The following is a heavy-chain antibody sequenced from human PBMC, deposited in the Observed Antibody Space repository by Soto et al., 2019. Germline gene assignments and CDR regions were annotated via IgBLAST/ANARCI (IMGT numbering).Heavy chain of an antibody. CDR3: ARGGFTYYFDY. V-gene: IGHV4-31*03. Sequence: SQTLPLPCTVSGGYIRDLGCYWSWMRQHPGKGLEWVGYIYYSGSTYYNPSLKSRVTISVDTSKNQFSLKLSSVTAADTAVYYCARGGFTYYFDYWGEGTLVTVSS. D-gene: IGHD5-12*01. CDR2: IYYSGST. J-gene: IGHJ4*02. CDR1: GGYIRDLGCY.